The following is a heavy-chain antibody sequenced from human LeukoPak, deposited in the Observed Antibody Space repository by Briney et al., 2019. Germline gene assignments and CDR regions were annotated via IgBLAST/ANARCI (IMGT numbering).Heavy chain of an antibody. Sequence: GGSLRLSCAASGFTFSDYYMSWIRQAPGKGLEWVSSISSSSSYIYYADSVKGRFTISRDNAKNSLYLQMNSLRAEDTAVYYCARDRFGYGVPPLRDAFDIWGQGTMVTVSS. CDR2: ISSSSSYI. CDR3: ARDRFGYGVPPLRDAFDI. CDR1: GFTFSDYY. D-gene: IGHD4-17*01. J-gene: IGHJ3*02. V-gene: IGHV3-11*06.